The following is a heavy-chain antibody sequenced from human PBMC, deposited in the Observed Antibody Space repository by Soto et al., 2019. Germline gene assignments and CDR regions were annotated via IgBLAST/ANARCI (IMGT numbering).Heavy chain of an antibody. D-gene: IGHD3-9*01. CDR3: AKGSHYDILTAYHAFDY. V-gene: IGHV3-23*01. J-gene: IGHJ4*02. CDR2: ISGGGGGT. CDR1: GFTFNSYA. Sequence: GGSLRLSCAASGFTFNSYAMNWVRQAPGKGLEWVSSISGGGGGTYYADSVKGRLTISRDNSKNTLYLQMNSLRTEDTALYYCAKGSHYDILTAYHAFDYWGPGTLVTVSS.